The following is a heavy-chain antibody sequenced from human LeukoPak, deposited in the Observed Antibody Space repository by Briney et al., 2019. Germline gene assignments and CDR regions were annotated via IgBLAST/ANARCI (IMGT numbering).Heavy chain of an antibody. CDR2: IRSKAHDYAT. CDR1: GFTFSGSA. CDR3: TRLQDAVVIPGR. J-gene: IGHJ4*02. V-gene: IGHV3-73*01. Sequence: GGSLRLSCATSGFTFSGSAIHWVRQASEKGLEWVGRIRSKAHDYATAYAASVKGRFAISRDDSKNTAYLQMNSLKTEDTAMYYCTRLQDAVVIPGRWGQGTLVTVSS. D-gene: IGHD4-23*01.